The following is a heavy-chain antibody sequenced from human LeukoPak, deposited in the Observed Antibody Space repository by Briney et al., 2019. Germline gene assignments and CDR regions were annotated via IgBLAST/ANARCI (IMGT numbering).Heavy chain of an antibody. J-gene: IGHJ4*02. CDR3: TRGGAARPDY. D-gene: IGHD6-6*01. CDR1: GFTFSSYS. CDR2: IQARGATL. Sequence: GGSLRLSCAASGFTFSSYSMNWVRQAPGKGLEWVSYIQARGATLNYADSVKGRFTISRDNAQNSLYLQMNSLRVEDTAVYYCTRGGAARPDYWGQGTLVTVSS. V-gene: IGHV3-48*01.